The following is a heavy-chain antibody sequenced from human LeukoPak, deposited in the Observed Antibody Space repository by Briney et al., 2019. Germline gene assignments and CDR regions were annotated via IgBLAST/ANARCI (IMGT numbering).Heavy chain of an antibody. Sequence: PAASVKVSCKASGYTFTVNYIHWVRQAPGQGLEWMGWINPNSGATNYAQKFQGRVTMTRDTSFSTAYMELSRLRSDDTAVYYCARGLTAMVRGVNDWFDPWGQGTLVTVSS. CDR3: ARGLTAMVRGVNDWFDP. CDR2: INPNSGAT. CDR1: GYTFTVNY. J-gene: IGHJ5*02. D-gene: IGHD3-10*01. V-gene: IGHV1-2*02.